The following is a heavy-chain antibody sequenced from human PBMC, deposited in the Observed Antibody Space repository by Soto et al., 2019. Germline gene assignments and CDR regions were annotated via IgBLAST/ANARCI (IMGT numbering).Heavy chain of an antibody. V-gene: IGHV2-5*02. J-gene: IGHJ4*02. Sequence: QITLNESGPTVVRPTETLTLTCRFSGFSLTTSGVGVGWIRQSPGKAPEWLALIYWDDDKRYSASLKSRLTITKDTSKNQLVLTVSDLDPTDPATYYCAHRVLRTVFGLVTTTAIYFDFWGQGTPVAVSS. CDR3: AHRVLRTVFGLVTTTAIYFDF. CDR1: GFSLTTSGVG. CDR2: IYWDDDK. D-gene: IGHD3-3*01.